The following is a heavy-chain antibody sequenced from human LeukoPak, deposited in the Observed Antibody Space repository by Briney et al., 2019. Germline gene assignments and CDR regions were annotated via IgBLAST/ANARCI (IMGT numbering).Heavy chain of an antibody. CDR1: GYTFTSYG. D-gene: IGHD6-19*01. V-gene: IGHV1-18*01. CDR3: ARGQGVAGPHGYFDY. Sequence: ASVKVSCKASGYTFTSYGISWVRQAPGQGLEWMGWISAYNGNTNYAQKHQGRVTMTTDTSTSTAYMELRSLRSDDTAVYYCARGQGVAGPHGYFDYWGQGTLVTVSS. J-gene: IGHJ4*02. CDR2: ISAYNGNT.